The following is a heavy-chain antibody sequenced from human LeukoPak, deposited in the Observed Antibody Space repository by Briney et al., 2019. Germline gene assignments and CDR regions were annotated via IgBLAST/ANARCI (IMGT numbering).Heavy chain of an antibody. J-gene: IGHJ4*02. Sequence: SETLSLTCNVSGGSIGSFYWSWIRQPPGKGLEWIGEINHSGSTNYNPSLKSRVTISVDTSKNQFSLKLSTVTAADTAVYYCASNSFDYYGSGSYSVDYWGQGTLVTVSS. CDR3: ASNSFDYYGSGSYSVDY. CDR1: GGSIGSFY. V-gene: IGHV4-34*01. D-gene: IGHD3-10*01. CDR2: INHSGST.